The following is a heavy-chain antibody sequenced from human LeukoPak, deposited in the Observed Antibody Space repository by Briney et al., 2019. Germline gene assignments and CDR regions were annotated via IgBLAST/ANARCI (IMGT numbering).Heavy chain of an antibody. J-gene: IGHJ4*02. Sequence: PGGSLRLSCAASGFTFSSYAVSWVRQVPGKGLERVSSIGGSGSTYYADSVKGRFTTSRDNSKHTLYLQMNSLRAEDTAVYYCAKDRAVRGLMGAGDYWGQGTLVTVSS. CDR2: IGGSGST. CDR3: AKDRAVRGLMGAGDY. V-gene: IGHV3-23*01. D-gene: IGHD3-10*01. CDR1: GFTFSSYA.